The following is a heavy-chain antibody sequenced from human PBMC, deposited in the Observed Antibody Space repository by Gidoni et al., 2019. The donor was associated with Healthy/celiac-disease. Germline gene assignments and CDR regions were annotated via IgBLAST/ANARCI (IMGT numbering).Heavy chain of an antibody. D-gene: IGHD6-13*01. V-gene: IGHV3-30*18. CDR3: AKEGGDSSSWYANYFDY. CDR1: GFTFSTYG. CDR2: ISYDGSNK. Sequence: QVQLVESGGGVVQPGRSLRLSCAASGFTFSTYGMHWVRQAPGKGLEWVAVISYDGSNKYYADSVKGRFTISRDNSKNTLYLQLNSLRAEDTAVYYCAKEGGDSSSWYANYFDYWGQGTLVTVSS. J-gene: IGHJ4*02.